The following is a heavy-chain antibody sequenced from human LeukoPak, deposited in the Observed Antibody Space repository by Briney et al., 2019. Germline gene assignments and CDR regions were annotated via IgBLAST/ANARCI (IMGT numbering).Heavy chain of an antibody. CDR2: IYYSGST. CDR1: GGSISSSSYY. Sequence: SETLSLTCTLSGGSISSSSYYWGWIRQPPGKGLEWIGSIYYSGSTYYNPSLKSRVTISVDTSKNQFSLKLSSVTAADTAEYYCARHHQTRLANWGGHFAYWGQGTLVTVSS. V-gene: IGHV4-39*01. D-gene: IGHD7-27*01. J-gene: IGHJ4*02. CDR3: ARHHQTRLANWGGHFAY.